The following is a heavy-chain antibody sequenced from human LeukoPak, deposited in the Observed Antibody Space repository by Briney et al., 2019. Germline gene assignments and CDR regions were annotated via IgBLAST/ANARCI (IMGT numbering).Heavy chain of an antibody. Sequence: PSETLSLTCTVSGGSISSYYWSWIRQPPGKGLEWIGYIYYSGSTNYNPSLKSRVTISVDTSKNQFSLKLSSVTAADTAVYYCARDPSLGTGSPFYYGMDVWGQGTTVTVSS. J-gene: IGHJ6*02. CDR3: ARDPSLGTGSPFYYGMDV. V-gene: IGHV4-59*01. D-gene: IGHD7-27*01. CDR2: IYYSGST. CDR1: GGSISSYY.